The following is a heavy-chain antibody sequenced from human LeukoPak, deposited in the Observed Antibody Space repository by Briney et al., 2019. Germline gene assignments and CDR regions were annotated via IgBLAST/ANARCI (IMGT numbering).Heavy chain of an antibody. V-gene: IGHV1-3*01. D-gene: IGHD6-13*01. Sequence: ASVKVSCKASGYTFTNYGISWVRQAPGQRLEWMGWINAGNGNTKYSQKFQGRVTITRNTSISTAYMELSSLRSEDTAVYYCARGAEYSSSWYGYWGQGTLVTVSS. CDR1: GYTFTNYG. CDR3: ARGAEYSSSWYGY. J-gene: IGHJ4*02. CDR2: INAGNGNT.